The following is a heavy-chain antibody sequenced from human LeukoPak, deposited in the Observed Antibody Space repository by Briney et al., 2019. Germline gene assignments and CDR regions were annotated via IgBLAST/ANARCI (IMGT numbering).Heavy chain of an antibody. CDR1: GVTFSSYS. V-gene: IGHV3-21*01. CDR2: ISSSSSYI. CDR3: ESETPALTYYYDSSGYYYFDY. J-gene: IGHJ4*02. D-gene: IGHD3-22*01. Sequence: WGSLRLSCAASGVTFSSYSRNWVRQAPGKGLEWVSSISSSSSYIYYADSVRGRFTIAGDNAKNSLYLQMNSLRAEDTAVYYCESETPALTYYYDSSGYYYFDYWGQGTLVTVSS.